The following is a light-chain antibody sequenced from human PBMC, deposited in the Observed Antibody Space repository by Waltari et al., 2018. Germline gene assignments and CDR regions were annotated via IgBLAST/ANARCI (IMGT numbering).Light chain of an antibody. V-gene: IGKV1-33*01. J-gene: IGKJ2*01. CDR1: QHISHF. CDR3: QQYDTLPHT. CDR2: DAS. Sequence: DIQMTQSPPSLSASVGDRVTITCQASQHISHFLSWYQHKPGKAPQLLIYDASNLETGVPSRFSGSGSGTDFTFTISSLQPEDFATYSCQQYDTLPHTFGQGTRLDI.